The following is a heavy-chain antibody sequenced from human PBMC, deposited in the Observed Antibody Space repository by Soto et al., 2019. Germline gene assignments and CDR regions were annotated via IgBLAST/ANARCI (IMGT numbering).Heavy chain of an antibody. J-gene: IGHJ4*02. CDR2: IFHDGTA. CDR1: GVSLTGGNW. CDR3: ARLVYDTRLNYMYFDF. Sequence: SETLSLTCAVSGVSLTGGNWWTWVRQSPQRGLEYIGEIFHDGTANYYPSFERRVAMSVDTSRNQFSLKLTSVTAADTAVYFCARLVYDTRLNYMYFDFWGPGTLVTVSS. V-gene: IGHV4-4*02. D-gene: IGHD3-10*01.